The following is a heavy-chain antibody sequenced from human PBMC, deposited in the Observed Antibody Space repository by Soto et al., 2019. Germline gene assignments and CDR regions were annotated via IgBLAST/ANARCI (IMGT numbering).Heavy chain of an antibody. CDR1: GFTFSIYN. CDR3: ARRITSSFDY. J-gene: IGHJ4*02. CDR2: ITGSGDYT. D-gene: IGHD1-20*01. V-gene: IGHV3-23*01. Sequence: EVQLLESGGGLVQPGGSLRLSCVASGFTFSIYNMNWVRQAPGKGLEWVSVITGSGDYTNYADSVKGRFTISGDNSKNTLYLQMNSLRAEDTAVYFCARRITSSFDYWGQGTLVTVSS.